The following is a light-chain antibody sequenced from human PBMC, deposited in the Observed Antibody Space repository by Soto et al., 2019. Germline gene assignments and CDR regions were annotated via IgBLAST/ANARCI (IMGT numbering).Light chain of an antibody. CDR3: QAYDYSLTASV. CDR1: SSDVGGYNY. Sequence: QSALTQPASVSGSPGQSITISCTGTSSDVGGYNYVSWYQHHPGKAPKVMIYEVSNRPSGVSTRFSGSKSGNTASLTISGLQTEDEADYYCQAYDYSLTASVFGGGTKLTVL. V-gene: IGLV2-14*01. CDR2: EVS. J-gene: IGLJ3*02.